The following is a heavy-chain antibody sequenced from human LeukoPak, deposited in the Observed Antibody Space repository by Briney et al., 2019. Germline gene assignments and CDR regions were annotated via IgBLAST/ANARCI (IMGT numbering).Heavy chain of an antibody. CDR3: ARDVAVAGQFDY. CDR1: GYTFTSYG. V-gene: IGHV1-18*01. D-gene: IGHD6-19*01. J-gene: IGHJ4*02. CDR2: ISAYNGNT. Sequence: ASVKVSCKASGYTFTSYGISWVRQAPGQGLEWMGWISAYNGNTNYAQNLQGRVTMTTDTSTSTAYMELRSLRFDDTAVYYCARDVAVAGQFDYWGQGTLVTVSS.